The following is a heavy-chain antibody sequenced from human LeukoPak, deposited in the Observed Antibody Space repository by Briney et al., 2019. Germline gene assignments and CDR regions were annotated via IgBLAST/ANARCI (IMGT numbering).Heavy chain of an antibody. CDR3: AMNFASGSYGPYDY. J-gene: IGHJ4*02. D-gene: IGHD3-10*01. Sequence: GQSLKISCKVSGYSFTNYSIGWVRQMRVKGLDWMGIIYPGDSDTRYSPSFQCQVTISADKSITTAYLQWSSLKASDTAMYYCAMNFASGSYGPYDYWGQGTLVTVPS. CDR1: GYSFTNYS. CDR2: IYPGDSDT. V-gene: IGHV5-51*01.